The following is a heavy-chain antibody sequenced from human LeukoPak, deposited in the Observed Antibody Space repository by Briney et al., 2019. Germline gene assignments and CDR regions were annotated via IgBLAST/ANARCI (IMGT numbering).Heavy chain of an antibody. CDR2: IKEDGGEK. CDR3: ARDFPDY. Sequence: GSLRLSCAASGFTFGTYWMTWVRRAPGKGLEWVANIKEDGGEKYYVASVKGRFTISRDNATKSLSLQMTSLRVEDTAIYYCARDFPDYWGQGILVTVSS. J-gene: IGHJ4*02. V-gene: IGHV3-7*01. CDR1: GFTFGTYW.